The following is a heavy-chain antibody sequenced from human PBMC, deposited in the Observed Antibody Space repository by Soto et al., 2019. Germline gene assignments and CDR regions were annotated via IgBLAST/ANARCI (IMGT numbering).Heavy chain of an antibody. CDR2: IIPIFGTA. V-gene: IGHV1-69*01. D-gene: IGHD7-27*01. Sequence: QGMEWMGGIIPIFGTANYAQKFQGRVTITADESTSTAYMELSSLRSEDTAVYYCAIRHGDNYYYYGMDVWGKGSTVTVSS. CDR3: AIRHGDNYYYYGMDV. J-gene: IGHJ6*04.